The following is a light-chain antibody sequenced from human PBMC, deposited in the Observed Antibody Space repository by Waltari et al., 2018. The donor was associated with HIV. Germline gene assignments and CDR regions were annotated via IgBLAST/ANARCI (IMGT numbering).Light chain of an antibody. V-gene: IGLV1-47*01. CDR1: SSNLGSNY. CDR3: AAWDDSLSGWV. Sequence: QSVLTQPPSASGTPGQRVTTPCSGSSSNLGSNYVYWYQQLPGTVPKLLIYRNNQRPSGVPDRFSGSKSGTSASLAISGLRSEDEADYYCAAWDDSLSGWVFGGGTKLTVL. J-gene: IGLJ3*02. CDR2: RNN.